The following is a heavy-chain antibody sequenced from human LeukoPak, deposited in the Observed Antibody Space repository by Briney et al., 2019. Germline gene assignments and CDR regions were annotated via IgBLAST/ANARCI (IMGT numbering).Heavy chain of an antibody. CDR3: ARCPTLGWFDP. CDR1: GGSISSSSYY. Sequence: PSETLSLTCTVSGGSISSSSYYWGWIRQPPGKGLEWIGSIYYSGCTYYNPSLKSRVTISVDTSKNQFSLKLSSVNAADTAVYYCARCPTLGWFDPWGQGTLVTVSS. V-gene: IGHV4-39*01. J-gene: IGHJ5*02. CDR2: IYYSGCT.